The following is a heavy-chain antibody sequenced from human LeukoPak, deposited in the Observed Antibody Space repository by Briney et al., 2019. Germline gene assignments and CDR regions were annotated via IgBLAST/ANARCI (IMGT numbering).Heavy chain of an antibody. V-gene: IGHV3-15*01. CDR3: TTDLQYYGSGSYRDY. J-gene: IGHJ4*02. Sequence: PGGSLRLSCAATGFTFSNAWMSWVRQAPGKGLEWVGRIKSKTDGGTTDYAAPVKGRFTISRDDSKNTLYLQMNSLKTEDTAVYYCTTDLQYYGSGSYRDYWGQGTLVTVSS. CDR2: IKSKTDGGTT. D-gene: IGHD3-10*01. CDR1: GFTFSNAW.